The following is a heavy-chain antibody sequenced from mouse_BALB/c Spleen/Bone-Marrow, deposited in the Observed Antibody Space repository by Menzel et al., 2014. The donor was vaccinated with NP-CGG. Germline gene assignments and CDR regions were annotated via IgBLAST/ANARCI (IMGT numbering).Heavy chain of an antibody. V-gene: IGHV1-12*01. CDR3: ARDYRYGYYAMDY. CDR2: IYPGYGDT. Sequence: QVQLQQSGAELVKPGASVKMSCKASGYTFTSYNVYWVKQTPGQGLEWIGTIYPGYGDTSYNQKFKGKATLTADKSSSTAYMQLSSLTSEDSAVYYCARDYRYGYYAMDYWGQGTSVTVSS. CDR1: GYTFTSYN. D-gene: IGHD2-14*01. J-gene: IGHJ4*01.